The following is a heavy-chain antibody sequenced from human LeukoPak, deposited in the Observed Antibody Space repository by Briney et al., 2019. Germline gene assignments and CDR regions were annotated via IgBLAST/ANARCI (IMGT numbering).Heavy chain of an antibody. Sequence: GGSLRLSCAASGFTFSGYWMTWVRQAPGKGLEWVANIKQDGSETYYVDSVKGRFTISRDNARDSLYLQMNSLRAEDTAVYYCARGKGVDYWGQGILVTVSS. CDR1: GFTFSGYW. CDR3: ARGKGVDY. V-gene: IGHV3-7*01. J-gene: IGHJ4*02. CDR2: IKQDGSET.